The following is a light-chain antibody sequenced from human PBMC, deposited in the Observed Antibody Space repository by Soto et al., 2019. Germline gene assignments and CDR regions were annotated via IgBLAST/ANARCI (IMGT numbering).Light chain of an antibody. CDR3: QQYNNWPQT. J-gene: IGKJ1*01. V-gene: IGKV3-15*01. CDR1: QSVSRN. Sequence: EIMLTQSPATQSVSLGERATLSCRASQSVSRNLAWYQQKPDQAPRLLIYGASTRATGIPARFSGSGSGTEFTLTISSLQSEDFAVYYCQQYNNWPQTFGQGTKVDIK. CDR2: GAS.